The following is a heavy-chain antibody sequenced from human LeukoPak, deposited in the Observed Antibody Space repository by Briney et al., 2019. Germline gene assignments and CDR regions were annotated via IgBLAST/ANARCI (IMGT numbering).Heavy chain of an antibody. D-gene: IGHD1-14*01. V-gene: IGHV1-8*02. CDR2: MNPNSGNT. J-gene: IGHJ3*02. CDR3: ARVPAESRDAFDI. Sequence: ASVKVSCKASGYTFTSYDINWVRQATGQGLEWMGWMNPNSGNTAYAQKFQGRVTMTRDTSISTAYMELSRLRSDDTAVYYCARVPAESRDAFDIWGQGTMVTVSS. CDR1: GYTFTSYD.